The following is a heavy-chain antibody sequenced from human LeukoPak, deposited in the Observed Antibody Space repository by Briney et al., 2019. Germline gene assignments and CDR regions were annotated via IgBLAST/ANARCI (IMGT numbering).Heavy chain of an antibody. CDR3: ARGTHYYYMDV. V-gene: IGHV1-18*01. CDR2: ISVYNGNT. Sequence: ASVKVPCKASGYTFTSYGSSWVRRAPGQGLEWMGWISVYNGNTNYAQKLQGRVTMTTDTSTSTAYMELRSLRSDDTAVYYCARGTHYYYMDVWGKGTTITVSS. CDR1: GYTFTSYG. J-gene: IGHJ6*03.